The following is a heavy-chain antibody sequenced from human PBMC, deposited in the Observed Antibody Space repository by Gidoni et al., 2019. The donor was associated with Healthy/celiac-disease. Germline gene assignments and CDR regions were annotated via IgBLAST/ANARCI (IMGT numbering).Heavy chain of an antibody. CDR1: GFTFSSYA. CDR2: IWYDGSNQ. D-gene: IGHD1-26*01. V-gene: IGHV3-33*01. J-gene: IGHJ6*02. Sequence: QVQLVESGGGVVQPGRSLRLSCAASGFTFSSYAMHWVRQAPGKGLEWVAVIWYDGSNQYYADSVKGRFTISRDNSKNTLYLQVNSLRAEDTAVYYCARGSGWELSPWDYGMDVWGQGTTVTVSS. CDR3: ARGSGWELSPWDYGMDV.